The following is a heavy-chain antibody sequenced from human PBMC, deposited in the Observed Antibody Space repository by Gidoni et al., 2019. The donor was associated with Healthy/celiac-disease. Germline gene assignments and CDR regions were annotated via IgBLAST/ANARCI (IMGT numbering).Heavy chain of an antibody. V-gene: IGHV4-59*08. J-gene: IGHJ4*02. CDR2: IYYSGST. D-gene: IGHD3-22*01. CDR3: ARHGYYYDSPGGDY. CDR1: GGSISSYY. Sequence: QVQLQESGPGLVKPSETLSLTCPVSGGSISSYYWSWIRQPPGKGLEWIGYIYYSGSTNYNPSLKSRVTISVDTSKNQFSLKLSSVTAADTAVYYCARHGYYYDSPGGDYWGQGTLVTVSS.